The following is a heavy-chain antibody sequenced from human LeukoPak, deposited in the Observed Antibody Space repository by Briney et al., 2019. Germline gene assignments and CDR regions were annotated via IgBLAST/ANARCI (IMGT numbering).Heavy chain of an antibody. Sequence: DSVKGRFTISRDNAKNSLYLQMNSLRADDTAVYYCARDLPERAAAGRHWLDYWGLGTQVTASS. J-gene: IGHJ4*02. D-gene: IGHD6-13*01. CDR3: ARDLPERAAAGRHWLDY. V-gene: IGHV3-7*01.